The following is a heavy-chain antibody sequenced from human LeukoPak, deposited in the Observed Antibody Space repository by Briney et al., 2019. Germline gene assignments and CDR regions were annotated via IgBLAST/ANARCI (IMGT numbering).Heavy chain of an antibody. CDR1: GFTFSSYA. CDR3: AKDRGIISDY. CDR2: IGGTGVRT. V-gene: IGHV3-23*01. J-gene: IGHJ4*02. Sequence: GGSLRLSCASSGFTFSSYAMSWVRQAPGKGLEWVSTIGGTGVRTYYADSVKGRFTISRDNSKNTLYLQINSLRAEDTAVYYCAKDRGIISDYWGQGTLVTVSS. D-gene: IGHD3-10*01.